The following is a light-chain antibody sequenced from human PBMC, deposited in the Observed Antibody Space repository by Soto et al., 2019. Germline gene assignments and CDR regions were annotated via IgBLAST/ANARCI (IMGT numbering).Light chain of an antibody. Sequence: NVLSQSPGTISLSAGERATLSCRASQSVSSSYLAWYQQKPGQAPRLLIYGASSRATGIPDRFSGSGSGTDFTLTISRLEPEDFAVYYCQVYGSSLTFGGATKVDIK. J-gene: IGKJ4*01. V-gene: IGKV3-20*01. CDR3: QVYGSSLT. CDR1: QSVSSSY. CDR2: GAS.